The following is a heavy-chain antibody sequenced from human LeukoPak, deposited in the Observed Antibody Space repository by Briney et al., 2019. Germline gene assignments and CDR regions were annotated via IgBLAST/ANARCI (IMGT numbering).Heavy chain of an antibody. CDR1: GFTFSSYA. Sequence: GGSLRLSCAASGFTFSSYAMHWVRQAPGKGLEYVSAISSNGGSTYYANSVKGRFTISRDNSKNTLYLQMGSLRAEDMAVHYCARATFNYYDSSGYYNYWGQGTLVTVSS. J-gene: IGHJ4*02. D-gene: IGHD3-22*01. CDR3: ARATFNYYDSSGYYNY. CDR2: ISSNGGST. V-gene: IGHV3-64*01.